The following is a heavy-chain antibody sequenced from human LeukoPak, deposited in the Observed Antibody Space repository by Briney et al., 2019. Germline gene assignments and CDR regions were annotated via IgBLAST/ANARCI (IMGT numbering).Heavy chain of an antibody. V-gene: IGHV3-20*04. CDR2: INWNGDST. CDR3: ARNFGGGDRSGPYY. Sequence: GGSLRLSCAASRFTFNDYGMSWVRQAPGKGLEWVSSINWNGDSTVYTDSVKGRFTISRDNAKNALYLQMNSLRVEDTAFYYCARNFGGGDRSGPYYWGQGTLVTVSS. CDR1: RFTFNDYG. D-gene: IGHD3-22*01. J-gene: IGHJ4*02.